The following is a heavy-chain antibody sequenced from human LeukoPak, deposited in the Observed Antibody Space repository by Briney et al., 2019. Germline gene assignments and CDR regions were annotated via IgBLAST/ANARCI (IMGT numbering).Heavy chain of an antibody. CDR2: ISGGGETT. V-gene: IGHV3-23*01. CDR3: ATTPGGDTTGYYPWYFDL. D-gene: IGHD3-22*01. Sequence: GGSLRLSCAASGFTFSSYGMGWVRQAPGKGLEWVSSISGGGETTYYADSVKGRFTISRDNSKNTLYLQMNGLRAEDTAIYYYATTPGGDTTGYYPWYFDLWGRGTLVTVSS. J-gene: IGHJ2*01. CDR1: GFTFSSYG.